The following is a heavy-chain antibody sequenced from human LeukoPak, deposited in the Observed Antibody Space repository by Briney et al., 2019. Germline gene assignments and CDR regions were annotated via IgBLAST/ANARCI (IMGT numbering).Heavy chain of an antibody. CDR3: ARDSCSSTSCYTFDY. J-gene: IGHJ4*02. V-gene: IGHV3-7*01. D-gene: IGHD2-2*02. CDR1: GFTFSSYW. CDR2: IKQDGSEK. Sequence: GGSLRLSCAASGFTFSSYWMSWVRQAPGKGLEWVANIKQDGSEKYYVDSVKGRFTISRDNAKNSLYLQMNSLRAEDTAVYYCARDSCSSTSCYTFDYWGQGTLVTVSS.